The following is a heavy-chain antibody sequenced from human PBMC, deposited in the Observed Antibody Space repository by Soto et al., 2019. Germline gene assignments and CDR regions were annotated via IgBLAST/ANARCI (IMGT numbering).Heavy chain of an antibody. Sequence: ASVKVSCKASGDTFNTYSISWVRQAPGQGLEWVGGTIPIFGTANYAQNFQGRVTITADGSTNTVYMDLSGLRAEDTAVYYCARDPCISTTCYHDYWGQGTLVTVSS. CDR1: GDTFNTYS. D-gene: IGHD2-2*01. CDR2: TIPIFGTA. CDR3: ARDPCISTTCYHDY. V-gene: IGHV1-69*13. J-gene: IGHJ4*02.